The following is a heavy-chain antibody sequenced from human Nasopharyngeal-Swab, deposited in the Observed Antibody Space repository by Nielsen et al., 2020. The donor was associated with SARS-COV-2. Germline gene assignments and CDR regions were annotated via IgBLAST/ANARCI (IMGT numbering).Heavy chain of an antibody. Sequence: SETLSLTCAVYGGSFSGYYWSWIRQPPGKGLEWIGEINHSGSTNYNPSLKSRVTISVDTSKNQFSLKLSSVTAADTAVYYCARHEYSNYNWGQGTLVTVSS. J-gene: IGHJ4*02. CDR2: INHSGST. V-gene: IGHV4-34*01. CDR1: GGSFSGYY. D-gene: IGHD4-11*01. CDR3: ARHEYSNYN.